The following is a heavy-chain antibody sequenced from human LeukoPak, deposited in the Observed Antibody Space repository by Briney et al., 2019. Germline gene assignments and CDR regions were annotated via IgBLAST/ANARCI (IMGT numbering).Heavy chain of an antibody. V-gene: IGHV4-59*01. CDR1: GGSISSYY. CDR2: IYYSGST. J-gene: IGHJ6*03. CDR3: ASVRTYYYGSGISGYYYYYMDV. Sequence: SETLSLTCTVSGGSISSYYWSWIRQPPGKGLEWIGYIYYSGSTNYNPSLKSRVTISVDTSKNQSSLKLSSVTAADTAVYYCASVRTYYYGSGISGYYYYYMDVWGKGTTVTVSS. D-gene: IGHD3-10*01.